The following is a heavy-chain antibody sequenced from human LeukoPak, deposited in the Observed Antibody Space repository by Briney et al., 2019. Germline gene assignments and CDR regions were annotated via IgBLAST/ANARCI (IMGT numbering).Heavy chain of an antibody. Sequence: GGSLRLSCAASGFTLTSDSMNWVRQAPGKGLEWISYISSGATTTYYADSVKGRFTISRDNAKNSLYLQMNNLRAEDTAVYYCARELAYYFDSWGQGTLVTASS. V-gene: IGHV3-48*04. CDR3: ARELAYYFDS. D-gene: IGHD2-21*01. CDR2: ISSGATTT. CDR1: GFTLTSDS. J-gene: IGHJ4*02.